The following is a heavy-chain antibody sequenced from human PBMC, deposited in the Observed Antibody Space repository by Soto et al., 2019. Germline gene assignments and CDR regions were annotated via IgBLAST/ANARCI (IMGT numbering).Heavy chain of an antibody. CDR1: GYSFASYW. D-gene: IGHD6-6*01. Sequence: PGESLQISCQGSGYSFASYWIGCVRQMPGKDLEWMGIIYPGDSDTRYSPSFQGQVTISADKSLRTAYLQWTSLKASDTALYYCARTRSFTLGFYYDGMDVWGEGTTVTVSS. CDR3: ARTRSFTLGFYYDGMDV. J-gene: IGHJ6*04. V-gene: IGHV5-51*01. CDR2: IYPGDSDT.